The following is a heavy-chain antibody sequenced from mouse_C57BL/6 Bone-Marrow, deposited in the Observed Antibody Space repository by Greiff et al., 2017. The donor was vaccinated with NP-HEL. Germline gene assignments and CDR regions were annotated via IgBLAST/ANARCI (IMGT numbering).Heavy chain of an antibody. CDR2: IYPGDGDT. Sequence: VKLMESGAELVKPGASVKFSCKASGYAFSSYWMNWVKQRPGKGLEWIGQIYPGDGDTNYNGKFKDKASLTADKSSSTAYMQLSSLTSEDSAVYFCARGAYWGQGTLVTVSA. J-gene: IGHJ3*01. CDR1: GYAFSSYW. CDR3: ARGAY. V-gene: IGHV1-80*01.